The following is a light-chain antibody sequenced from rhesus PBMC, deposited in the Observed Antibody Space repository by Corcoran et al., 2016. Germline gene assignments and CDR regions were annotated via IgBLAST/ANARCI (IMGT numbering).Light chain of an antibody. CDR1: QGISSY. CDR3: QQRNSYPWT. Sequence: DIQMTQSPSSLSASVGDRVTITCRASQGISSYLAWYQQKPGKAPKLLINKASTLQSGVPSRFSVSGSGTDFTLTISSLQPEDFATYYCQQRNSYPWTFGQGTKVEIK. V-gene: IGKV1-25*01. J-gene: IGKJ1*01. CDR2: KAS.